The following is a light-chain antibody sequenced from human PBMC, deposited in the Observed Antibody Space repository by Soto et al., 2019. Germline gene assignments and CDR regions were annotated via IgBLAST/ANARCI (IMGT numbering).Light chain of an antibody. J-gene: IGLJ1*01. CDR3: SSYTTTTALYV. CDR1: SSGGGEYKY. V-gene: IGLV2-14*03. CDR2: DVS. Sequence: QSALTQPASVSGSPGQSITISCTESSSGGGEYKYASWYQQHPGTAPKLIIYDVSNRPSGVSNRLSGSKSGSTASLTISGLQAEDEADYYCSSYTTTTALYVFGAGTKVTVL.